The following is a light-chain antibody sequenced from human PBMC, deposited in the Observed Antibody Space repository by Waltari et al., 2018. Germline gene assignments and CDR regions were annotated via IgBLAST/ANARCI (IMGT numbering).Light chain of an antibody. Sequence: VLTQPPSVSGAPGQTVTISCTGTSFNIGAGSDDTWYQQSTGRAPRLLIHGNYNRPSGVPARFYVSNSATSASLVISGLRSDDEGVYYCQCYDTILASYVFGSGTKVTVL. CDR1: SFNIGAGSD. CDR3: QCYDTILASYV. J-gene: IGLJ1*01. CDR2: GNY. V-gene: IGLV1-40*01.